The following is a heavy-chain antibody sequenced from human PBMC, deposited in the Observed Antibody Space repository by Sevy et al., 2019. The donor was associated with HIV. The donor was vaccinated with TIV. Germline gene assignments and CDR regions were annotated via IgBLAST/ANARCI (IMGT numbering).Heavy chain of an antibody. CDR1: GYTLTELS. Sequence: GTVKVSCKVSGYTLTELSMHWVRQAPGKGLEWMGGFDPEDRETIYAQKFQGRVTMTEDTSTDTAYMELSSLRSEDTAVYYCATDPYCICTSCYRFPWGQGTLVYVSS. J-gene: IGHJ5*02. CDR2: FDPEDRET. D-gene: IGHD2-2*01. CDR3: ATDPYCICTSCYRFP. V-gene: IGHV1-24*01.